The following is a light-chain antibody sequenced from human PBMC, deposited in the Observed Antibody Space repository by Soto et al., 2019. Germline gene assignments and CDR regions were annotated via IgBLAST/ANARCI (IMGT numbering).Light chain of an antibody. CDR2: DVS. J-gene: IGLJ2*01. CDR1: SSDVGGYNY. Sequence: QSVLTQPASVSGSPGQSIIISCTGTSSDVGGYNYVSWYQQHPGKAPKLMIYDVSNRPSGVSNRFSGSKSGNTASLTISGLQAEDEADYYCSSYTSSSTLGGVFGGGTKLTVL. CDR3: SSYTSSSTLGGV. V-gene: IGLV2-14*01.